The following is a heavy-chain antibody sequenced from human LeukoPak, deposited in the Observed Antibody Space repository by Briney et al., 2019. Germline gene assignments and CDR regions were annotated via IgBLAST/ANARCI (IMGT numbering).Heavy chain of an antibody. J-gene: IGHJ4*02. D-gene: IGHD4-17*01. CDR1: GGSFSGYY. Sequence: SETLSLTCAVYGGSFSGYYWTWIRQPPGKGLQWIGEINHSGSTNHNPSLKSRVTISVDTSKNQFSLKLSSVTAADTAVYYCARGRAVTKYQGLIDYWGQGALVTVSS. CDR2: INHSGST. CDR3: ARGRAVTKYQGLIDY. V-gene: IGHV4-34*01.